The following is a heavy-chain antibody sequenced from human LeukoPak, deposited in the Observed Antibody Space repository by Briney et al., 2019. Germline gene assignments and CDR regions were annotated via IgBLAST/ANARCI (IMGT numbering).Heavy chain of an antibody. D-gene: IGHD2-21*02. J-gene: IGHJ4*02. CDR3: ARGPHIVVVTAPDY. CDR2: IWYDGSNK. CDR1: GFIFSSYG. V-gene: IGHV3-33*01. Sequence: PGGSLRLSCAASGFIFSSYGMHWVRQAPGKGLEWVAVIWYDGSNKYYADSVKGRFTISRDDSKNTLYMQMNSLRAEDTAVYYCARGPHIVVVTAPDYWGQGTLVTVSS.